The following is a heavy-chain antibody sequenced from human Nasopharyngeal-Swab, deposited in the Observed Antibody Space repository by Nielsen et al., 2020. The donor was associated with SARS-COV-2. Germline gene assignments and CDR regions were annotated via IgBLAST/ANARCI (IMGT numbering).Heavy chain of an antibody. Sequence: IRQPPGKGLEWIGRIYYSGSTYYNPSLKSRVTISVDTSKNQFSLKLSSVTAADTAVYYCARPRGSGWYREAFDIWGQGTMVTVSS. J-gene: IGHJ3*02. V-gene: IGHV4-39*01. D-gene: IGHD6-19*01. CDR3: ARPRGSGWYREAFDI. CDR2: IYYSGST.